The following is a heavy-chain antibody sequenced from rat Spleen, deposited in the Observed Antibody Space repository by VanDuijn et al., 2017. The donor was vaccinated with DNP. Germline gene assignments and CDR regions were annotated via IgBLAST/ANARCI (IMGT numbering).Heavy chain of an antibody. Sequence: EVQLVESGGGLVQPGRSLKLSCAASEFTFSNYGMAWIRQAPGKGLEWVTSITNTGDSTYYSDSVKGRFSISRDNAKSTLYLQVNSLRSEDTATYYCATQGPRGFDYWGQGVMVTVSS. D-gene: IGHD1-4*01. CDR2: ITNTGDST. CDR1: EFTFSNYG. V-gene: IGHV5-29*01. CDR3: ATQGPRGFDY. J-gene: IGHJ2*01.